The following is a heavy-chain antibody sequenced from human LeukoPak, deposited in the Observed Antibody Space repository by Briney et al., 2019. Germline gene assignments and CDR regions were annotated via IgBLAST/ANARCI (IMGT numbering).Heavy chain of an antibody. D-gene: IGHD5-24*01. CDR3: ARVPRMAGWIDL. J-gene: IGHJ5*01. CDR2: IYYSGST. Sequence: SQTLSLTCTVSGGSISSGDYYWSWIRQPPGKGLEWIGYIYYSGSTYYNPSLRSRSTISVDTSKNEFSLNLRSVTAADTAVYYCARVPRMAGWIDLWGQGILVTVSS. V-gene: IGHV4-30-4*01. CDR1: GGSISSGDYY.